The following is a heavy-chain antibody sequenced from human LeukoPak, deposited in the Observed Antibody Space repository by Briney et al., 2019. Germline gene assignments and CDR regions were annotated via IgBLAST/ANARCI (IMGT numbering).Heavy chain of an antibody. CDR1: ELTSSTSW. Sequence: PGGSLRLSCAASELTSSTSWMSWVRQAPGKGLEWVAQTKQDGSEKYYVDSVKGRFTTSRDKISLFLQMNSVRAEDTAVYYCVGWGISGITNHWGQGTLVTVSS. CDR2: TKQDGSEK. D-gene: IGHD1-7*01. CDR3: VGWGISGITNH. J-gene: IGHJ4*02. V-gene: IGHV3-7*01.